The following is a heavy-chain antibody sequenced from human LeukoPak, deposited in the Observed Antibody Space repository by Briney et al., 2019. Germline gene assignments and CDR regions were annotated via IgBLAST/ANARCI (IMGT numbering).Heavy chain of an antibody. J-gene: IGHJ5*02. D-gene: IGHD3-10*01. CDR2: ISSSSSTI. CDR3: AKVSGLWFGETDNWFDP. V-gene: IGHV3-11*01. Sequence: GGSLRLSCAASGFTFSDYNMRWIRQAPGKGLEWVSYISSSSSTIYYADSVKGRFTISRDNAKNSLYLQMNSLRAEDTAVYYCAKVSGLWFGETDNWFDPWGQGTLVTVSS. CDR1: GFTFSDYN.